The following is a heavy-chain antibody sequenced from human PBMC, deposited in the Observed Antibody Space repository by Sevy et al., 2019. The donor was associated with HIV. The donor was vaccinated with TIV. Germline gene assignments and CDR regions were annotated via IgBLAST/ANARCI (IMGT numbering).Heavy chain of an antibody. CDR1: GFTFSSYA. CDR3: ARECEGWGIYGY. CDR2: ISYDGSNK. D-gene: IGHD3-16*01. Sequence: GGSLRLSCAASGFTFSSYAMHWVRQAPGKGLEWVAVISYDGSNKYYADSVKGRFTISRDNSKNTLYLQMNSLRAEDTAVYYCARECEGWGIYGYWGQGTLVTVSS. V-gene: IGHV3-30*04. J-gene: IGHJ4*02.